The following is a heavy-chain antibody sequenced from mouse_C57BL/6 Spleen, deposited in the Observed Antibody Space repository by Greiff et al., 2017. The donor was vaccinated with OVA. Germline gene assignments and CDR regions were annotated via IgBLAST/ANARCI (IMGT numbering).Heavy chain of an antibody. CDR3: AREGDAMDY. Sequence: VQLKESEGGLVQPGSSMKLSCTASGFTFSDYYMAWVRQVPEKGLEWVANINYDGSSTYYLDSLKSRFIISRDNAKNILYLQMSSLKSEDTATYYCAREGDAMDYWGQGTSVTVSS. CDR1: GFTFSDYY. CDR2: INYDGSST. V-gene: IGHV5-16*01. J-gene: IGHJ4*01.